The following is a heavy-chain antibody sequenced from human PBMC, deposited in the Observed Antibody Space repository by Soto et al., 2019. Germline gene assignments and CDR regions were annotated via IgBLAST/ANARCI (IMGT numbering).Heavy chain of an antibody. V-gene: IGHV1-2*02. CDR2: INPATGAA. CDR3: ARGGGVGVAGSAAFDM. J-gene: IGHJ3*02. D-gene: IGHD3-3*01. CDR1: GYPVTAYY. Sequence: QLHLVQSGAVVKKPGASVTVSCSASGYPVTAYYMHWVRQAPGRGLEWMGGINPATGAAKYTQTFQGRVTMTRDTSTSTVFMELSGLTSADKAVFYCARGGGVGVAGSAAFDMWGQGTLVTVSS.